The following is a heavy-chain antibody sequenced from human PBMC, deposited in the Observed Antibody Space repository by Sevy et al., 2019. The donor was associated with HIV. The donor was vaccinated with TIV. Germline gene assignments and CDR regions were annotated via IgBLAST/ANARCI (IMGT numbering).Heavy chain of an antibody. V-gene: IGHV3-21*01. J-gene: IGHJ3*02. CDR1: GFTFSSYS. Sequence: GGSLRLSCAASGFTFSSYSMNWVRQAPGKGLEWVSSISSSSSYIYYADSVKGRFTISRDNAKNSPYLQMNSLRAEDTAVYYCAREGGGYYYDSSGYDDAFDIWGQGTMVTVSS. D-gene: IGHD3-22*01. CDR3: AREGGGYYYDSSGYDDAFDI. CDR2: ISSSSSYI.